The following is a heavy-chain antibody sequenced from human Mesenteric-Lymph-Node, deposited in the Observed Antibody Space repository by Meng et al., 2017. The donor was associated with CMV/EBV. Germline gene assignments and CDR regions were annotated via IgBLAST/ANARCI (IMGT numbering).Heavy chain of an antibody. D-gene: IGHD3-16*01. CDR2: IRFDGSDK. J-gene: IGHJ4*02. CDR3: TTDQGTRQNLGG. Sequence: GESLKISCAASGFTISEYGMHWVRQAPGKGLEWVAFIRFDGSDKYYADSVKGRFTISRDDSKNTLYLQMNSLKTEDTAVYYCTTDQGTRQNLGGWGQGTLVTVSS. CDR1: GFTISEYG. V-gene: IGHV3-30*02.